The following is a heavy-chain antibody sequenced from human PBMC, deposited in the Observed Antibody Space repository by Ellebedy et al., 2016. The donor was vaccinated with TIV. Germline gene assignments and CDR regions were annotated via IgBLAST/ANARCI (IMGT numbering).Heavy chain of an antibody. CDR2: IWYDGSNK. D-gene: IGHD1-26*01. Sequence: PGGSLRLSCEASGFTFSSYGMHWVRQAPGKGLEWVAVIWYDGSNKYYADSVKGRFTISRDNSKNTMYLQMNSLRAEDTAVYYCAKDQGGYYPDFDYWGQGTLVTVSS. CDR1: GFTFSSYG. V-gene: IGHV3-33*06. CDR3: AKDQGGYYPDFDY. J-gene: IGHJ4*02.